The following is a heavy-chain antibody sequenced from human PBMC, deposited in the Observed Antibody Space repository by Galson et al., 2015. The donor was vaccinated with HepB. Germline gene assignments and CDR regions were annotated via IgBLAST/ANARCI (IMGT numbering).Heavy chain of an antibody. J-gene: IGHJ4*02. V-gene: IGHV3-33*01. D-gene: IGHD3-16*01. CDR2: IWYDGSNK. CDR1: GFTFSSYG. Sequence: SLRLSCAASGFTFSSYGMHWVRQAPGKGLEWVAVIWYDGSNKYYADSAKGRFTISRDNSESTLYLQMNNLRAEDTAVYYCALENQLGAYYFDYWGQGTLVTVSS. CDR3: ALENQLGAYYFDY.